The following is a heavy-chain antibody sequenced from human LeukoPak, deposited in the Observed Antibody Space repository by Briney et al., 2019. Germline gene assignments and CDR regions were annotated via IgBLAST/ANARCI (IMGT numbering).Heavy chain of an antibody. J-gene: IGHJ5*02. V-gene: IGHV4-61*02. CDR3: ARDRDFWSGSGYNWFDP. CDR2: IYTSGST. D-gene: IGHD3-3*01. Sequence: SQTLSLTCTVSGGSISSGSYYWSWIRQPAGKGLEWIGRIYTSGSTNYNPSLKSRVTISVDTSKNQFSLKLNSVTAADTAVYYCARDRDFWSGSGYNWFDPWGQGTLVTVSS. CDR1: GGSISSGSYY.